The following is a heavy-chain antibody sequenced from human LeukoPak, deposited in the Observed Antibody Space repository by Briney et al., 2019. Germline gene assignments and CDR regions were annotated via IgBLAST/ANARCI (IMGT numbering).Heavy chain of an antibody. J-gene: IGHJ5*02. D-gene: IGHD5-18*01. CDR2: IYYSGST. V-gene: IGHV4-31*01. Sequence: SQTLSLTCTVSGGSISSGGYYWSWIRQHPGQGLEWIVYIYYSGSTYYNPSLKSLVTISVDTSKKQFSLKLSSVTAAETAVYYCARGSWIQLPKWFDPWGQGTLVSVSS. CDR3: ARGSWIQLPKWFDP. CDR1: GGSISSGGYY.